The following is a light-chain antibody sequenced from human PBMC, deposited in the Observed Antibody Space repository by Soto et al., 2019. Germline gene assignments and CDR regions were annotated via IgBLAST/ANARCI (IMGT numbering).Light chain of an antibody. CDR2: EVT. Sequence: QSALTQPASVSGSPGRSITISCTGTSSDVGAYNFVSWYQQHPGTVPKLLIYEVTNRPSGVSHRFSGSKSGNTASLTISGLRAEDEADYYCNSYTTTSTYVFGTGTKLTVL. CDR3: NSYTTTSTYV. CDR1: SSDVGAYNF. V-gene: IGLV2-14*01. J-gene: IGLJ1*01.